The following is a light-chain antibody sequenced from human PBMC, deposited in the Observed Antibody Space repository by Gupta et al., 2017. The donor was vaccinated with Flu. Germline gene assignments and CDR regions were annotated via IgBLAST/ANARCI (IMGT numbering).Light chain of an antibody. CDR2: EGT. CDR3: SSYANVNTVAV. CDR1: SSDVGGYDY. J-gene: IGLJ3*02. V-gene: IGLV2-14*01. Sequence: SSDVGGYDYVSWYQQYTGKAPKLMIVEGTRRPSGSSNRFSGSKSGNTASLTISGLQAEDEAYYYCSSYANVNTVAVFGGGTKLTVL.